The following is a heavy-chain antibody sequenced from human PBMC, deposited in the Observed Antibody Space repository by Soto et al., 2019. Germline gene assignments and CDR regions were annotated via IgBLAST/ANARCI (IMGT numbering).Heavy chain of an antibody. CDR3: AAVRRYDFWSGYLHWFDP. J-gene: IGHJ5*02. V-gene: IGHV1-58*02. Sequence: SVKVSCKASGFTFTSSAMQWVRQARGQRLEWIGWIVVGSGNTNYAQKFQERVTITRDMSTSTAYMELSSLRSEDTAVYYCAAVRRYDFWSGYLHWFDPWGQGTLVTVSS. D-gene: IGHD3-3*01. CDR1: GFTFTSSA. CDR2: IVVGSGNT.